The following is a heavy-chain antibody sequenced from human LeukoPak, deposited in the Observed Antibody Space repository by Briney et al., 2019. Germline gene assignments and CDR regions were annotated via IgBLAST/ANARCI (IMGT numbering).Heavy chain of an antibody. V-gene: IGHV4-59*08. CDR1: GDSISNYY. D-gene: IGHD4-17*01. CDR3: ARGTYGYYMDV. Sequence: SETLSLTCTVSGDSISNYYWSWIRQSPGKKLEWIGYMYNRGSTIYNPSLKSRVTISTDTSKNQFSLKLSSVTAADTAVYFCARGTYGYYMDVWGKGTTVTVSS. CDR2: MYNRGST. J-gene: IGHJ6*03.